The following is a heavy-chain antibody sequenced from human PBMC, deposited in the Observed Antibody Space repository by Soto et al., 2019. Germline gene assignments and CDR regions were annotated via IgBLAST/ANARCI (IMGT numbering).Heavy chain of an antibody. V-gene: IGHV1-2*04. J-gene: IGHJ4*02. CDR1: GYTFTSYY. D-gene: IGHD6-19*01. Sequence: ASVKVSCKASGYTFTSYYMHWVRQAPGQGLEWMGWINPNSGGTNYAQKFQGWVTMTRDTSISTAYMELSRLRSDDTAVYYCARAGGFYSSGWRYYFDYWGQGTLVTVSS. CDR2: INPNSGGT. CDR3: ARAGGFYSSGWRYYFDY.